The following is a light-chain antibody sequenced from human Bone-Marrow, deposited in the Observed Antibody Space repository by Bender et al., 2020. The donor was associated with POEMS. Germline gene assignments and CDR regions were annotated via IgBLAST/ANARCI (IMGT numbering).Light chain of an antibody. CDR3: QVWDSDSEHYV. V-gene: IGLV3-21*02. J-gene: IGLJ1*01. CDR2: DDS. Sequence: SYALTQPPSVSVAPGQTARITCGGNNIGSKTVHWYQQKPGQAPVLVVYDDSDRPSGIPARFSGSNFGNTATLTINRVEAGDEADYYCQVWDSDSEHYVFGTGTTVTVL. CDR1: NIGSKT.